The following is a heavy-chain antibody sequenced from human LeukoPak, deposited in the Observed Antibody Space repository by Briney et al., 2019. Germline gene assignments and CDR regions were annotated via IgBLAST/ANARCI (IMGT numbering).Heavy chain of an antibody. J-gene: IGHJ6*03. Sequence: GGSLRLSCAASGFTFDDYGMSWVRQAPGKGLEWVSGINCNGGSTGYADSVKGRFTISRDNAKNSLYLQMNSPRAEDTALYYCARESAAGHDYYYYMDVWGKGTTVTVSS. D-gene: IGHD6-13*01. CDR1: GFTFDDYG. CDR2: INCNGGST. V-gene: IGHV3-20*04. CDR3: ARESAAGHDYYYYMDV.